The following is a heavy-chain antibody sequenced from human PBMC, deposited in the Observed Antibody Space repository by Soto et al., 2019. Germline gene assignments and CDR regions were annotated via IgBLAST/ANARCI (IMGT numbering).Heavy chain of an antibody. Sequence: EVQLLESGGGLVQPGGSLRLSCAASGFTFSSYAMSWVRQAPGQGLEWVSAISGIGGSTYYADSVKGRFTISRDNSKNTLYLQMNSLRAEDTAVYYCAKDVRGDSSSWTYDYYGMDVWGQGTKVTVSS. CDR3: AKDVRGDSSSWTYDYYGMDV. V-gene: IGHV3-23*01. D-gene: IGHD6-13*01. CDR2: ISGIGGST. J-gene: IGHJ6*02. CDR1: GFTFSSYA.